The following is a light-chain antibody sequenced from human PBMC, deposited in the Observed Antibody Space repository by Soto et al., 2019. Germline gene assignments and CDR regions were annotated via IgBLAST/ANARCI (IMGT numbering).Light chain of an antibody. CDR3: QQYNTYSPT. CDR2: YAS. Sequence: DIQMTQSPSTLSASVGDRVTITCRASQSISSWLAWYQQKPGKAPNLLIYYASSLESGVPLRFSGSGSGTDFTLTISSLQPEDFATYYCQQYNTYSPTFGPGTKVAIK. CDR1: QSISSW. V-gene: IGKV1-5*01. J-gene: IGKJ3*01.